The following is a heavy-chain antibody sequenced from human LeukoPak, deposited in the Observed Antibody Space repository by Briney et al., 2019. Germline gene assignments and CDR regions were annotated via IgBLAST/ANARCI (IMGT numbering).Heavy chain of an antibody. CDR3: ARGTGTTDY. J-gene: IGHJ4*02. CDR1: GFTFSSYA. Sequence: GGSLRLSCAASGFTFSSYAMHWVRQAPGKGLEWVAVISYDGSNKHYADSVKGRFTISRDNSKNTLYLQMNSLRAEDTAVYYCARGTGTTDYWGQGTLVTVSS. D-gene: IGHD1-1*01. V-gene: IGHV3-30*04. CDR2: ISYDGSNK.